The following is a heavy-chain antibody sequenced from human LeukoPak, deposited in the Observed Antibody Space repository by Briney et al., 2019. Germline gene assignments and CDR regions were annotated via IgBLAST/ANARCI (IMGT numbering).Heavy chain of an antibody. V-gene: IGHV1-24*01. J-gene: IGHJ4*02. CDR2: FEPGDGAT. CDR1: GYRLSAVS. D-gene: IGHD3-3*01. Sequence: ASVKVSCKVSGYRLSAVSMHWVRQAPGKGLEWMGGFEPGDGATIYAERFQGRITMTEDTSTDTAYMDLSRLTSEDTAVYYCMIDYFDWASSRSGNYFWGQGTLVTVSS. CDR3: MIDYFDWASSRSGNYF.